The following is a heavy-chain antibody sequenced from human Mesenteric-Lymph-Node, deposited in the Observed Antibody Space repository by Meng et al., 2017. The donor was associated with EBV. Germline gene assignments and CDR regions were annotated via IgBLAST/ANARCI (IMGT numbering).Heavy chain of an antibody. J-gene: IGHJ4*02. CDR2: INPSASFT. Sequence: QMQVVQSGAEVKKTGSSVKLSCKASGNTFTYRSLHWVRQAPGQALEWMGVINPSASFTTYPQKFQGRVTMTRDTSTSTVYMEVSSLRSEDTAVYYCVRALNAYSFDYWGQGTLVTVSS. V-gene: IGHV1-46*01. D-gene: IGHD2-2*01. CDR1: GNTFTYRS. CDR3: VRALNAYSFDY.